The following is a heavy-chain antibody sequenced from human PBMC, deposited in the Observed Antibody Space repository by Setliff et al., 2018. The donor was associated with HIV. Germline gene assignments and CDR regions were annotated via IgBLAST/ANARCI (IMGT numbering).Heavy chain of an antibody. CDR2: IYYSGMT. V-gene: IGHV4-59*08. Sequence: SETLSLTCTVSGGSISSNYWSWMRQPPGKGLEWIGHIYYSGMTNYNPSLKSRVTISVGTSKNQFSLKLSSVTAADTAVYYCARGLSFYDPGGFDYWGQGTLVTVSS. J-gene: IGHJ4*02. CDR1: GGSISSNY. D-gene: IGHD3-22*01. CDR3: ARGLSFYDPGGFDY.